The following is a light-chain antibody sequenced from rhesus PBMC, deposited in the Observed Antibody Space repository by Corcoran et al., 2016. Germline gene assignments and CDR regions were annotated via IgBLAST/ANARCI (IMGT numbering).Light chain of an antibody. CDR2: GAS. CDR1: QSVGSY. J-gene: IGKJ1*01. CDR3: LQSSKIWT. Sequence: ETVVTQSPATLSLSPGERATLSCRASQSVGSYLAWYQQKRGQAPRLLIYGASSRATGIPARFSGSGSGTDVTLTISSLEPEDGGVYYCLQSSKIWTFGQGTKVEIK. V-gene: IGKV3-24*04.